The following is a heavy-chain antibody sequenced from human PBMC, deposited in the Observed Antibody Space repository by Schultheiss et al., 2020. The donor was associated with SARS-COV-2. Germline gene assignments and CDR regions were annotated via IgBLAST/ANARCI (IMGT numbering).Heavy chain of an antibody. CDR3: ARVCGDYGRRYTLDY. V-gene: IGHV3-30*04. J-gene: IGHJ4*02. Sequence: GESLKISCVASGFSFGSFAVVWVRQAPGKGLDWVAVVSHDGNVKVYADSVKGRFTISRDNSKNTLYLQMNDLTPEETAVYYCARVCGDYGRRYTLDYWGQGTLVTVSS. CDR1: GFSFGSFA. D-gene: IGHD4-17*01. CDR2: VSHDGNVK.